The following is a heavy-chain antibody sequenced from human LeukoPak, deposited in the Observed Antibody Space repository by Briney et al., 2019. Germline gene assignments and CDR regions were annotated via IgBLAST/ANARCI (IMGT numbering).Heavy chain of an antibody. CDR2: ISGDGGST. CDR1: GFTFDDYA. CDR3: ATQGGYSYGFTYYFDY. D-gene: IGHD5-18*01. J-gene: IGHJ4*02. Sequence: GGSLRLSCAAPGFTFDDYAMHWVRQAPGKGLEWVSLISGDGGSTYYADSVKGRFTISRDNSKNSLYLQMNSLRTEDTALYYCATQGGYSYGFTYYFDYWGQGTLVTVSS. V-gene: IGHV3-43*02.